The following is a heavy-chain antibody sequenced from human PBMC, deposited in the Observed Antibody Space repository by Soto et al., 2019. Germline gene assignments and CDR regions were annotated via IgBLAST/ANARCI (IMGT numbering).Heavy chain of an antibody. V-gene: IGHV5-10-1*01. CDR1: GYSFRNNW. CDR3: AIHGGAHYDSSGYHYDFGY. Sequence: PGESLKISCKGPGYSFRNNWITWVRQMPGEGLEWMGRIVLSDSYKSCSPSFQGHVSFSADTSINTAYLQWSRLRASDTAMYYGAIHGGAHYDSSGYHYDFGYWGQGTPVTVSS. CDR2: IVLSDSYK. J-gene: IGHJ4*02. D-gene: IGHD3-22*01.